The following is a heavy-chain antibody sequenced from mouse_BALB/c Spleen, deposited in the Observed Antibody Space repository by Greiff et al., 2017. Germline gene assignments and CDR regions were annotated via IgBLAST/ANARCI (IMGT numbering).Heavy chain of an antibody. V-gene: IGHV5-17*02. J-gene: IGHJ4*01. D-gene: IGHD1-1*01. Sequence: EVQLVESGGGLVQPGGSRKLSCAASGFTFSSFGMHWVRQAPEKGLEWVAYISSGSSTIYSADTVTGRFTISRDNHKNTLFLQMTSLRSEDTAMYYCARSDYGSSYDAMDYWGQGTSVTVSA. CDR2: ISSGSSTI. CDR3: ARSDYGSSYDAMDY. CDR1: GFTFSSFG.